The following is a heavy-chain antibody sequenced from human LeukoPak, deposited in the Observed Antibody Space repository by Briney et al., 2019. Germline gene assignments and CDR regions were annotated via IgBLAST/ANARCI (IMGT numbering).Heavy chain of an antibody. CDR1: GGSISSSSYY. J-gene: IGHJ4*02. CDR2: IYYSGNT. V-gene: IGHV4-39*01. CDR3: ARQPKTHDAFDS. Sequence: PSETLSLTCTVSGGSISSSSYYWGWIRQPPGKGLEWIGSIYYSGNTYFNPSLKSRVTMSVDTSKNQFPLKLSSVTAADTAVYYCARQPKTHDAFDSWGQGTLVTVSS.